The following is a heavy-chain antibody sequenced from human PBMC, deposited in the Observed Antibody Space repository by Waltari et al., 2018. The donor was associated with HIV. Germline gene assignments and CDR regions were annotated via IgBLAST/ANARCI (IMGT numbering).Heavy chain of an antibody. CDR2: VSAYNGNT. Sequence: QVQLVQSGAEVKKHGASVKVSCKASGNTFTRYGISWVRQAPGQGLEWMGWVSAYNGNTNYAQKLQGRVSMTTETSTSTAYMELRSLRSDDTAVYYCARLTHYYDTSGPDYYYYGMDVWGQGTTVTVSS. D-gene: IGHD3-22*01. J-gene: IGHJ6*02. V-gene: IGHV1-18*01. CDR3: ARLTHYYDTSGPDYYYYGMDV. CDR1: GNTFTRYG.